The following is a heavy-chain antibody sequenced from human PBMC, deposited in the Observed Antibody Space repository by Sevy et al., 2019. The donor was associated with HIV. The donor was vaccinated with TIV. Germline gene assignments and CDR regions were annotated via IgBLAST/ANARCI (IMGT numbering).Heavy chain of an antibody. CDR3: AKDGYKPSVGDENYYYYYMDV. J-gene: IGHJ6*03. CDR1: GFTFSSYA. CDR2: ISGSGGST. Sequence: GGSLRLSCAASGFTFSSYAMSWVRQAPGKGLEWVSAISGSGGSTYYADSWKGRFTISRDNSKNTLYLQMNSLRAEDTAVYYCAKDGYKPSVGDENYYYYYMDVWGKGTTVTVSS. D-gene: IGHD1-20*01. V-gene: IGHV3-23*01.